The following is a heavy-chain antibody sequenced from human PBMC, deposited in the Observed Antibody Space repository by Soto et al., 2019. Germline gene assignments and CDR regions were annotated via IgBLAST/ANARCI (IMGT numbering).Heavy chain of an antibody. Sequence: GSLRLSWAASGFTISSDSMSWVRQAPGKGLEWVSAISGSGGSTYYADSVKGRFTISRDNSKNTLYLQMNSLRAEDTAVYYCANVWFGELLYFDYWGQGTLVTVSS. D-gene: IGHD3-10*01. CDR3: ANVWFGELLYFDY. CDR1: GFTISSDS. V-gene: IGHV3-23*01. CDR2: ISGSGGST. J-gene: IGHJ4*02.